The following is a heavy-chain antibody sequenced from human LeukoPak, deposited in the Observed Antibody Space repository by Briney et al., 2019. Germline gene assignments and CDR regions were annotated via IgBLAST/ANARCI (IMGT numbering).Heavy chain of an antibody. D-gene: IGHD3-10*01. V-gene: IGHV3-7*01. Sequence: GGSLRLSCATSGFIFSSYNINWVRQAPGKGLQWVANMKKDGSETKYVDFVKGRFTISRDNAKNSLYLQMNSLRAEDTAVYYCGRHRSGSGTYFIDYWGQGTLVRVSS. CDR2: MKKDGSET. J-gene: IGHJ4*02. CDR1: GFIFSSYN. CDR3: GRHRSGSGTYFIDY.